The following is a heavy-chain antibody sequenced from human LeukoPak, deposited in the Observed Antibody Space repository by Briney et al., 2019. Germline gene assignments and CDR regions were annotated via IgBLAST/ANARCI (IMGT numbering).Heavy chain of an antibody. CDR3: ARENSGSYYQFDC. D-gene: IGHD1-26*01. J-gene: IGHJ4*02. V-gene: IGHV3-21*01. CDR2: ISPGGGPT. Sequence: PGGSLRLSCAGSGFPFSIYGMNWVRQAPGKGLEWVSGISPGGGPTYYADSVKGRFTISRDNAKNSLYLQMNSLRPEDTAVYYCARENSGSYYQFDCWGQGTLVTVSS. CDR1: GFPFSIYG.